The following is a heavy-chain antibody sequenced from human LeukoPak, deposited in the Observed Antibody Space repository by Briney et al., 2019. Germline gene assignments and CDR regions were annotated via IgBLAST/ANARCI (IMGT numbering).Heavy chain of an antibody. D-gene: IGHD5-12*01. V-gene: IGHV4-39*07. Sequence: PSETLSLTCTVSGGSISSSSYYWGWIRQPPGKGLEWIGSIYYSGSTYYNPSLKSRVTISVDTSKNQFSLKLSSVTAADTAVYYCARGRGYSGYDPAGWKYNWFDPWGQGTLVTVSS. J-gene: IGHJ5*02. CDR3: ARGRGYSGYDPAGWKYNWFDP. CDR1: GGSISSSSYY. CDR2: IYYSGST.